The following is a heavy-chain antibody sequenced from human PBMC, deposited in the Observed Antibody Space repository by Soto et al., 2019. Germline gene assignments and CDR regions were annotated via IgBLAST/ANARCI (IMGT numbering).Heavy chain of an antibody. V-gene: IGHV3-74*01. CDR2: INSDGSST. Sequence: GGSLRLSCAASGFTFSSYWMHWVRQAPGKGLVWVSRINSDGSSTSYADSVKGRFTISRDNAKNTLYLQMNSLRAEDTAVYYCASWHAVRRFFDDWGQGTLVTVSS. CDR3: ASWHAVRRFFDD. CDR1: GFTFSSYW. D-gene: IGHD2-2*01. J-gene: IGHJ4*02.